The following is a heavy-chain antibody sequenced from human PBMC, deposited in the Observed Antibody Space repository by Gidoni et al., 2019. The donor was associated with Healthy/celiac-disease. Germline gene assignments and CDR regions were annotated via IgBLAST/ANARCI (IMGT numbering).Heavy chain of an antibody. CDR1: GGSFRGYY. Sequence: QVQLQQWGAGLLKPSETLSLTCAVYGGSFRGYYWSWIRQPPGKGLEWIGEINHSGSTNYNPSLKSRVTISVDTSKNQFSLKLSSVTAADTAVYYCARVTKYYDFWSGYYSDYFDYWGQGTLVTVSS. J-gene: IGHJ4*02. CDR2: INHSGST. D-gene: IGHD3-3*01. CDR3: ARVTKYYDFWSGYYSDYFDY. V-gene: IGHV4-34*01.